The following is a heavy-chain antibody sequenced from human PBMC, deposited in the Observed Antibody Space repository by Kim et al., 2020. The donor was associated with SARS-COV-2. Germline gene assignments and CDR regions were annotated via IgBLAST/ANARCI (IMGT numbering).Heavy chain of an antibody. CDR1: GDIVSSNSAG. J-gene: IGHJ4*01. CDR2: ASHRSVWYI. CDR3: ARDFGVGAPDY. D-gene: IGHD3-10*01. Sequence: SQTLSLTCAISGDIVSSNSAGWNWIRQSPSRGLEWLGRASHRSVWYIDYAVSVKGRLIIIPDTDKNQLSLQLTSVTPEDTAVYYCARDFGVGAPDYWGPGTLVTVSS. V-gene: IGHV6-1*01.